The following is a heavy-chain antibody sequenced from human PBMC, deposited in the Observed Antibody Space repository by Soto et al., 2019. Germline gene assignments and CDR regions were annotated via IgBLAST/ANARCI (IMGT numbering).Heavy chain of an antibody. D-gene: IGHD2-2*01. CDR3: AKVSPYCSSTSCKYDY. J-gene: IGHJ4*02. CDR1: GFTFSSYA. Sequence: PGGSLRLSCAASGFTFSSYAMSWVRQAPGKGLEWVSAISGSGGSTYYADSVKGRFTISRDNSKNTLYLQMNSLRAEDTAVYYCAKVSPYCSSTSCKYDYWGQGTLVTVSS. CDR2: ISGSGGST. V-gene: IGHV3-23*01.